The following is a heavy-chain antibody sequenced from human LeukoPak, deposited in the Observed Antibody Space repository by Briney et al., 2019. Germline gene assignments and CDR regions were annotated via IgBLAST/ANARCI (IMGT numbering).Heavy chain of an antibody. Sequence: SETLSLTCAVYGGSFSGYYWSWIRQPPGKGLEWIGEINHSGSTNYNPSLKSRVTISVDTSKNQFSLKLSSVTAADTAVYYCARTSSSGWSKYYFDYWGQGTLVTVSS. CDR2: INHSGST. D-gene: IGHD6-19*01. CDR1: GGSFSGYY. V-gene: IGHV4-34*01. CDR3: ARTSSSGWSKYYFDY. J-gene: IGHJ4*02.